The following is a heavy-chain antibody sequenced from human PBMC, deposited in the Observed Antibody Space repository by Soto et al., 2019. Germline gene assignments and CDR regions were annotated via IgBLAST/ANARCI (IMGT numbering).Heavy chain of an antibody. D-gene: IGHD2-15*01. J-gene: IGHJ6*03. CDR3: ARGSWFMNYYYMDV. Sequence: SETLSLTCTVSGGSISSYYWSWIRQPPGKGLDWIGYIYYSGSTNYNPSLKSRVTISVDTSKKQFSLKLSSVTAADTAVYYCARGSWFMNYYYMDVWGKGTTVTSP. V-gene: IGHV4-59*08. CDR1: GGSISSYY. CDR2: IYYSGST.